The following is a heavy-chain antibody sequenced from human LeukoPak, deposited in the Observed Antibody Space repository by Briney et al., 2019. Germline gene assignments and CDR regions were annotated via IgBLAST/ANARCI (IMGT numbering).Heavy chain of an antibody. Sequence: PSETLSLTCAVYGGSFSGYYWSWIRQPPGKGLEWIGEINRSGSTNYNPSLKSRVTISVDTSKNQFSLKLSSVTAADTAVYYCAREWYDFWSGSYYYMDVWGKGTTVTVSS. D-gene: IGHD3-3*01. CDR2: INRSGST. CDR3: AREWYDFWSGSYYYMDV. V-gene: IGHV4-34*01. CDR1: GGSFSGYY. J-gene: IGHJ6*03.